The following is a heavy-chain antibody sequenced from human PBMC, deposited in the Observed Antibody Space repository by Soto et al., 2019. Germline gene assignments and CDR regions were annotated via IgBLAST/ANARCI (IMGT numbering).Heavy chain of an antibody. V-gene: IGHV1-46*01. Sequence: ASVKVSCKASGYTFTSYYTHWVRQAPGQGLEWMGIINPSGGSTSYAQKFQGRVTMTRDTSTSTVYMELSSLRSEDTAVYYCARAQWGYCSGGSCLVDYWGQGTLVTVSS. CDR1: GYTFTSYY. CDR3: ARAQWGYCSGGSCLVDY. CDR2: INPSGGST. D-gene: IGHD2-15*01. J-gene: IGHJ4*02.